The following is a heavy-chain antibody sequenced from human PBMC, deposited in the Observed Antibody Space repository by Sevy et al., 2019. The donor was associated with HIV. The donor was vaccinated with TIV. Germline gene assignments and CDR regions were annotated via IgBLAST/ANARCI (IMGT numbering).Heavy chain of an antibody. CDR1: GFTFTNYW. Sequence: GGSLRLSCAASGFTFTNYWMSWVRQAPGKGLEWVANIKQDGSAKYYVDSVKGRFTISRDNAKNSLYLQMNSLRADDTAVYYCVKRSYSADYAFDGWGQGTLVTVSS. CDR2: IKQDGSAK. J-gene: IGHJ3*01. CDR3: VKRSYSADYAFDG. D-gene: IGHD1-26*01. V-gene: IGHV3-7*01.